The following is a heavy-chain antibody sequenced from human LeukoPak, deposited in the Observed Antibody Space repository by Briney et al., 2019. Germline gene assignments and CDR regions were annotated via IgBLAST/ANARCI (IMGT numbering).Heavy chain of an antibody. D-gene: IGHD2-2*01. CDR1: GYTFTGYY. V-gene: IGHV1-2*02. Sequence: ASVKVSCKASGYTFTGYYMHWVRQAPGQGLEWMGWINPNSGGTNYAQKFRGRVTMTRDTSISTAYMELSRLRSDDTAVYYCARDREDIVVVPAAPSGAFDIWGQGTIVTVSS. CDR3: ARDREDIVVVPAAPSGAFDI. CDR2: INPNSGGT. J-gene: IGHJ3*02.